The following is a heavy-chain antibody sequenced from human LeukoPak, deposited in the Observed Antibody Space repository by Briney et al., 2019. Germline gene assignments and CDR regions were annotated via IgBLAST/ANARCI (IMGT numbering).Heavy chain of an antibody. V-gene: IGHV1-8*03. J-gene: IGHJ4*02. CDR3: ARVHSGSYYY. CDR1: GYTFTGYY. D-gene: IGHD1-26*01. CDR2: MNPNSGNT. Sequence: ASVKVSCKASGYTFTGYYMHWVRQATGQGLEWMGWMNPNSGNTGYAQKFQGRVTITRNTSISTAYMELSSLRSEDTAVYYCARVHSGSYYYWGQGTLVTVSS.